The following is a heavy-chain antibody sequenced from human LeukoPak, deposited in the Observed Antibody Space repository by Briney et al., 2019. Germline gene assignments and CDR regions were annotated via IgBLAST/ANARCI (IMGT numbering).Heavy chain of an antibody. CDR2: ISYDGENR. J-gene: IGHJ6*03. Sequence: GGSLRLSCAASGFSFSNYAMHWVRQAPGKGLEWVALISYDGENRDYADSVKGRFTISRDNAKNSLYLQMSSLRAEDTAVYYCTRVEETATTAAIIRKYSYYYYYMDVWGKGNTVTVSS. D-gene: IGHD4-11*01. V-gene: IGHV3-30*04. CDR1: GFSFSNYA. CDR3: TRVEETATTAAIIRKYSYYYYYMDV.